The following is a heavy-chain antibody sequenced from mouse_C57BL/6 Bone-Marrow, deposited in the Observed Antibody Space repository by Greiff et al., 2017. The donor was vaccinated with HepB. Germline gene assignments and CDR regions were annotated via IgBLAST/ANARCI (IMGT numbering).Heavy chain of an antibody. J-gene: IGHJ3*01. Sequence: EVQVVESGGGLVKPGGSLKLSCAASGFTFSSYTMSWVRQTPEKRLEWVATISGGGGNTYYPDSVKGRFTISRDNAKNTLYLQMSSLRSEDTALYYCAREQLRLFAYWGQGTLVTVSA. CDR1: GFTFSSYT. D-gene: IGHD3-2*02. CDR3: AREQLRLFAY. CDR2: ISGGGGNT. V-gene: IGHV5-9*01.